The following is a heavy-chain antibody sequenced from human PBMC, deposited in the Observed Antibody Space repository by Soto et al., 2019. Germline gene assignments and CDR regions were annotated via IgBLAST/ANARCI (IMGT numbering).Heavy chain of an antibody. Sequence: GGSLRLSCIVSGFSYAGYALAWVRQAPGKGLEWVAAVSGGGASTYYAYSVKGRFSISRDKSGNMVYLQMNSLTAGDTAVYYCAKTQNFNGYYAGLDSWGQGTRITVSS. J-gene: IGHJ4*02. CDR3: AKTQNFNGYYAGLDS. CDR1: GFSYAGYA. V-gene: IGHV3-23*01. CDR2: VSGGGAST. D-gene: IGHD3-3*01.